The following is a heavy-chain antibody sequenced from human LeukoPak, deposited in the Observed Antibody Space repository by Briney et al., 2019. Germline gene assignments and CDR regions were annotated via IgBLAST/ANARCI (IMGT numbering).Heavy chain of an antibody. J-gene: IGHJ4*02. V-gene: IGHV1-2*02. CDR2: MKSNSGGT. D-gene: IGHD1-7*01. Sequence: ASVKVSCKASGYAFSDYYIHWVRQAPGQGLEWMGWMKSNSGGTNSAQKFQGRITMTRDTSVSTAYMELSGLRSDDTAVYYCARETATKVDYWGQGTLVTASS. CDR3: ARETATKVDY. CDR1: GYAFSDYY.